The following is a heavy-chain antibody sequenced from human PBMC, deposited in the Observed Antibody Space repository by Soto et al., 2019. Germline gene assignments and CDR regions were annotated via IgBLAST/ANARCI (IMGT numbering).Heavy chain of an antibody. D-gene: IGHD3-16*01. CDR1: GYIFVNYG. CDR2: ISPYSGNT. V-gene: IGHV1-18*01. Sequence: QVQLVQSGDEVRKPGSSVKVSCKASGYIFVNYGIAWVRQAPGQGLEWMGWISPYSGNTQYASKVQGRLTMTTDTSTSTAYMDLGRLTSDDTAVYYCAMVDNYVTPTPQDVLGQGTTVTVSS. J-gene: IGHJ6*02. CDR3: AMVDNYVTPTPQDV.